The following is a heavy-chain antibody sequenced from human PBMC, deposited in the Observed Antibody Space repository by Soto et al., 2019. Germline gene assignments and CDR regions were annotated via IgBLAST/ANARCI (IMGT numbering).Heavy chain of an antibody. CDR3: TPQGDGSNQY. CDR2: IRSKANTYAT. CDR1: GFTFSVSA. J-gene: IGHJ4*02. D-gene: IGHD3-10*01. V-gene: IGHV3-73*01. Sequence: GGSLRLSCAASGFTFSVSAMHWVRQASGKGLEWVGRIRSKANTYATAYAASVKGGFTISRDDSKNTAYLQMNSLKTEDTAVYYCTPQGDGSNQYWGQGTLVTVSS.